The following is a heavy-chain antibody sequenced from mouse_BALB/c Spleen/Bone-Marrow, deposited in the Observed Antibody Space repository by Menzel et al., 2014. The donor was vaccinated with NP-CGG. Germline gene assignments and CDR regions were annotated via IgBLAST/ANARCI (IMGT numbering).Heavy chain of an antibody. J-gene: IGHJ3*01. V-gene: IGHV1S137*01. Sequence: QVQLQQSGAELVRPGVSVKISCKGSGYTFTDYAMHWVKQGHAKSLEWIGVISTYYGDASYNQKFKGKATMTVDKSSSTADMELARLTSEDSAIYYWAREGGNFPCFAYWGQGTLVTGSA. CDR3: AREGGNFPCFAY. CDR2: ISTYYGDA. CDR1: GYTFTDYA. D-gene: IGHD2-1*01.